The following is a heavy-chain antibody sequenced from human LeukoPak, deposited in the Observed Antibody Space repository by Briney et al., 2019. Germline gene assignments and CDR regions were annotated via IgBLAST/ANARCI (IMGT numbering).Heavy chain of an antibody. CDR3: AREPPGNYDSSGYYYAHFDY. Sequence: GGSLRLSCAASGFTFSNYNMNWVRQAPGKGLEWVSYISSGSSTIYYADSVKGRFTISRDNAKNSLYLQMNSLRDVDTAMYYCAREPPGNYDSSGYYYAHFDYWGQGTLVTVSS. CDR2: ISSGSSTI. D-gene: IGHD3-22*01. J-gene: IGHJ4*02. V-gene: IGHV3-48*02. CDR1: GFTFSNYN.